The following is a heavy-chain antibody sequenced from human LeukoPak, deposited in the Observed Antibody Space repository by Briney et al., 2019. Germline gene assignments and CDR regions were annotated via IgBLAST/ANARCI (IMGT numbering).Heavy chain of an antibody. V-gene: IGHV1-3*01. J-gene: IGHJ4*02. CDR2: INAGNGNT. Sequence: ASVKVSCKASGYTFTSYAVHWVRQAPGQRLEWMGWINAGNGNTKYSQKFQGRVTITRDTSASTAYMELSSLRSEDTAVYYCARVALRYFDWLPTPDYWGQGTLVTVSS. CDR1: GYTFTSYA. D-gene: IGHD3-9*01. CDR3: ARVALRYFDWLPTPDY.